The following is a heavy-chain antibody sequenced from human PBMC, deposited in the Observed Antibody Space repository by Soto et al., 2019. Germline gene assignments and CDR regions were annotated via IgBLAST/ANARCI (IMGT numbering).Heavy chain of an antibody. CDR2: VSAYNGAT. CDR1: GYTFTTYG. V-gene: IGHV1-18*04. CDR3: ARTCPLGACYKHDLYRYGLDV. Sequence: QVQLEQSGPEVRKPGASVRVSCKASGYTFTTYGFSWVRQAPGQGLEWMGWVSAYNGATQIEEKFEGRVTMTTDTATATGYLEMRSPRTDDTAVYYCARTCPLGACYKHDLYRYGLDVWGQGTTIIVSS. J-gene: IGHJ6*02. D-gene: IGHD3-10*01.